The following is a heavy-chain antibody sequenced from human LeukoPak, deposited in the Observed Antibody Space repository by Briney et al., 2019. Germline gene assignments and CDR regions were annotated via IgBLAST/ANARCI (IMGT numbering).Heavy chain of an antibody. CDR1: GFTFDDYA. Sequence: GGSLRLSCAASGFTFDDYAMHWVRQAPGQGLEWVSGISWNSGSIGYADSVKGRFTISRDNAKNSLYLQMNSLRPEDTALYYCAKGYCYDSSVYSGDAFDIWGQGTMVTVSS. D-gene: IGHD3-22*01. CDR3: AKGYCYDSSVYSGDAFDI. V-gene: IGHV3-9*01. CDR2: ISWNSGSI. J-gene: IGHJ3*02.